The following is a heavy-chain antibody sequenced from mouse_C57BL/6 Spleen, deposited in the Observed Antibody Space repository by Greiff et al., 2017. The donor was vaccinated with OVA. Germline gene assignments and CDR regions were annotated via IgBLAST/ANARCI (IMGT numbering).Heavy chain of an antibody. D-gene: IGHD2-2*01. V-gene: IGHV1-64*01. CDR2: IHPNSGST. Sequence: QVQLQQPGAELVKPGASVKLSCKASGYTFTSYWMHWVKQRPGQGLEWIGMIHPNSGSTKYNEKFKSKATLTVDKSSSTAYMQLSSLTSEDSAVYYGARSTMVTRVWYVDVWGTGTTVTVSS. CDR3: ARSTMVTRVWYVDV. J-gene: IGHJ1*03. CDR1: GYTFTSYW.